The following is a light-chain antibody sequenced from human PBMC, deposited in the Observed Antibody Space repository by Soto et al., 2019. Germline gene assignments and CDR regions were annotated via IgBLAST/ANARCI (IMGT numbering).Light chain of an antibody. CDR1: QSVSSN. J-gene: IGKJ1*01. Sequence: EIVMTQSPATLSVSPGERATLSCRASQSVSSNLAWYQQKPGQAPRLLISGASTRATGIPARFSGSGSGTEFTLAISSLQSEDFAVDYCHQYDNGPPLTFGQGTKVEIK. CDR2: GAS. CDR3: HQYDNGPPLT. V-gene: IGKV3-15*01.